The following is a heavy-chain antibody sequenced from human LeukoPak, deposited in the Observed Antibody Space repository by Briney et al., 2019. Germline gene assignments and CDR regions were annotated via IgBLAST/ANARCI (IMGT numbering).Heavy chain of an antibody. CDR3: ARRGRAGGYYDY. Sequence: PSETLSLACTVSGGSISSHYWSWIRQPPGKGLEWIGYIYDSGSTNYNPSLKSRVTISVDTSKNKFSLKLSSVTAADSAVYYCARRGRAGGYYDYWGQGTLVTVSS. V-gene: IGHV4-59*11. D-gene: IGHD3-22*01. CDR2: IYDSGST. CDR1: GGSISSHY. J-gene: IGHJ4*02.